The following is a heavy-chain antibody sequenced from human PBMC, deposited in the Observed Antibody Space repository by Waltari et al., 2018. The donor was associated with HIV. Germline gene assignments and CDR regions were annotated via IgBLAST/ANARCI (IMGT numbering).Heavy chain of an antibody. CDR2: INPISGGT. D-gene: IGHD2-2*02. CDR3: TRIPKVGVYFDY. Sequence: QVQLVQSGAEVKKPGASVKVSCTASGYTFTGNYLHWVRQAPGQGLEWMGRINPISGGTDYARKFQGRVTMTRDTSISTAYMELSRLRSDDTAVYFCTRIPKVGVYFDYWGQGTLVTVSS. J-gene: IGHJ4*02. V-gene: IGHV1-2*06. CDR1: GYTFTGNY.